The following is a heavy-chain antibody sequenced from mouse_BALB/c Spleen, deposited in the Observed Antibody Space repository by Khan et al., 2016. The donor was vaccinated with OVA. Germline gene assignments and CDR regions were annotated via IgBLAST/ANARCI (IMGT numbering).Heavy chain of an antibody. V-gene: IGHV1S136*01. J-gene: IGHJ3*01. CDR1: GYTFTNYV. Sequence: VQLQQSGPDLVKPGASVKMSCKASGYTFTNYVMHWVKQKPGQGIEWIGYINHDNDGIRYNEKFKDKATLTSDKSSSTAYLELSSLTSEDSAVSYCAIEASNWAFSFAYWGQGTRVTVSA. CDR3: AIEASNWAFSFAY. CDR2: INHDNDGI. D-gene: IGHD4-1*01.